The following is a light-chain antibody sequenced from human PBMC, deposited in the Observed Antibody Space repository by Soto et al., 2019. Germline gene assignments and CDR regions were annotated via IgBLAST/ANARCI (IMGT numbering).Light chain of an antibody. Sequence: EILMTQSPATLSVSPGERSTLSSRASQRVTSDLAWYQQRPGQAPRLLIHGASARATGIPTRFSGSGSGTGFTLTISRLEPEDFAIYYCQQFDGSPRTFGQGTKVDTK. CDR2: GAS. V-gene: IGKV3-15*01. CDR1: QRVTSD. J-gene: IGKJ1*01. CDR3: QQFDGSPRT.